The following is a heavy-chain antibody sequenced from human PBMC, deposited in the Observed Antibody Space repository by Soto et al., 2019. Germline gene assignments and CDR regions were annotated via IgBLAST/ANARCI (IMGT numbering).Heavy chain of an antibody. CDR2: INAGNGNT. V-gene: IGHV1-3*01. CDR1: GYTFTSYA. D-gene: IGHD3-10*01. Sequence: ASVKVSCKASGYTFTSYAMHWVRQAPGQRLEWIGWINAGNGNTKYSQKFQGRVTITRDTSASTAYMELSSLRSEDTAVYYCAAMPDFGGSGSYYGSGAKYYYYGMDVWGQGTTVTVSS. J-gene: IGHJ6*02. CDR3: AAMPDFGGSGSYYGSGAKYYYYGMDV.